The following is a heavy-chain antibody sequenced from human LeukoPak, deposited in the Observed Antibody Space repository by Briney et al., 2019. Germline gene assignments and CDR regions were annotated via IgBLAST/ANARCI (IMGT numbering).Heavy chain of an antibody. J-gene: IGHJ4*02. V-gene: IGHV3-7*01. CDR3: ARYSSPWWEPYYFDY. Sequence: GGSLRLSCAASGFTFSSYWTSWVRQAPGKGLEWVANIKQDGSEKYYVDSVKGRFTISRDNAKNSLYLQMNSLRAEDTAVYYCARYSSPWWEPYYFDYWGQGTLVTVSS. CDR2: IKQDGSEK. CDR1: GFTFSSYW. D-gene: IGHD1-26*01.